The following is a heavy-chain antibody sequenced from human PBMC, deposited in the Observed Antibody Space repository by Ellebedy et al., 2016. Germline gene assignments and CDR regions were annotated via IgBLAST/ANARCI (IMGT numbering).Heavy chain of an antibody. D-gene: IGHD4-17*01. CDR1: GFTFSSYS. Sequence: GGSLRLXCAASGFTFSSYSMNWVRQAPGKGLEWVSSISSSSSYIYYADSVKGRFTISRDNAKNSLYLQMNSLRAEDTAVYYCAKEAGYGDPLPHAFDIWGQGTMVTVSS. CDR3: AKEAGYGDPLPHAFDI. CDR2: ISSSSSYI. J-gene: IGHJ3*02. V-gene: IGHV3-21*01.